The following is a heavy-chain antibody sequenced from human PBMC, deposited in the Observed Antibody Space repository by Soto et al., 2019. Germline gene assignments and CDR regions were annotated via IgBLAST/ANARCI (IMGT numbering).Heavy chain of an antibody. CDR1: GFTFSGSA. D-gene: IGHD3-3*01. CDR3: SRQASDFWSGKPQYYMDV. J-gene: IGHJ6*03. Sequence: EVQLVESGGGLVQPGGSLKLSCAASGFTFSGSAMHWVRQASGKGLEWVGRIRSKPNNYATEYGASVKGRLTISRDDSKNTAELQMNSLNTEDTAVYYCSRQASDFWSGKPQYYMDVWGKGTPVTVSS. V-gene: IGHV3-73*01. CDR2: IRSKPNNYAT.